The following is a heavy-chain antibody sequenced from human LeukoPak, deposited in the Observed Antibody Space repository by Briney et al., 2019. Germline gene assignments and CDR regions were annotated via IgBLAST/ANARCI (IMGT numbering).Heavy chain of an antibody. J-gene: IGHJ5*02. CDR1: GFTFSSYW. Sequence: GGSLRLSCAASGFTFSSYWMHWVRQAPGKGLVWVSRISSDESARSYADSVEGRFTISRDNAKNTLYLQMNSLRAEDTAIYYCARALVVTGTEGFDPWGQGTLVTVSS. V-gene: IGHV3-74*01. CDR2: ISSDESAR. CDR3: ARALVVTGTEGFDP. D-gene: IGHD6-19*01.